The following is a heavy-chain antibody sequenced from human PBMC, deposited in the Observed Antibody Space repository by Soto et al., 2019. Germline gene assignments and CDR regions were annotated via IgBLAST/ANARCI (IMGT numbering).Heavy chain of an antibody. Sequence: QVQLQESGPGLVKPSQTLSLTCTVSGGSISSGDYYWSWIRQPPEKGLEWIGYIYYSGSTYYNPSLKSRVTISVDTSKNQFALKLSSVTAADTAVYYCARASYDFWSGYPGAFDYWGQGTLVTVSS. D-gene: IGHD3-3*01. CDR2: IYYSGST. CDR1: GGSISSGDYY. J-gene: IGHJ4*02. CDR3: ARASYDFWSGYPGAFDY. V-gene: IGHV4-30-4*01.